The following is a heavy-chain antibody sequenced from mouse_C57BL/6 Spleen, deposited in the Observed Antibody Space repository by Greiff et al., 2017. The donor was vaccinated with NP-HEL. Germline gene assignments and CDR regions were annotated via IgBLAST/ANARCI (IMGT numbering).Heavy chain of an antibody. CDR1: GFTFSSYG. CDR3: ANLDY. V-gene: IGHV5-6*01. Sequence: EVQLVESGGDLVKPGGSLKLSCAASGFTFSSYGMSWVRQTPDKRLEWVATISSGGSYTYYPDSVKGRFTISRDNAKNTLYLQMSSLKSEDTAMYYCANLDYWGQGTTLTVSS. CDR2: ISSGGSYT. J-gene: IGHJ2*01.